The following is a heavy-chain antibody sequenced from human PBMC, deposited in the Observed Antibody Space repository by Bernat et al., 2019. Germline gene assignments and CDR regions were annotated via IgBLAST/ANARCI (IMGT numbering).Heavy chain of an antibody. CDR2: IWYDGSNK. D-gene: IGHD6-13*01. J-gene: IGHJ4*02. CDR3: ARLDSSWSFDH. V-gene: IGHV3-33*01. Sequence: QVQLVESGGGVVQPGRSLRLSCAASGFTFSNYGMDWVRQAPGKGLEWVAVIWYDGSNKYYADSVKGRFTISRDNSKNTLYLQMDSLRAEDTAVYYCARLDSSWSFDHWGQGSLVTVSS. CDR1: GFTFSNYG.